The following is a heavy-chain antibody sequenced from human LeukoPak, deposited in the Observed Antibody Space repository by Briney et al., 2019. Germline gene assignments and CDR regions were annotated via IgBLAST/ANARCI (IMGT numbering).Heavy chain of an antibody. CDR2: MYSRGST. J-gene: IGHJ3*02. V-gene: IGHV4-4*02. D-gene: IGHD3-16*01. Sequence: SETLSLPCGVSGGSICTCNWWSWVGPPPGTGLDWIGFMYSRGSTNDNPSIKSRVTISRDTSKNQLLLRMTSVAAAATAMYYCARHYICGDPPAFDIWGQGTMVTVSS. CDR1: GGSICTCNW. CDR3: ARHYICGDPPAFDI.